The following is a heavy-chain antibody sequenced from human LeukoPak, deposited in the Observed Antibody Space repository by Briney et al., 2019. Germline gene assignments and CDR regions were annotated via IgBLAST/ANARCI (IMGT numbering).Heavy chain of an antibody. D-gene: IGHD6-19*01. CDR2: ISGSGGST. CDR3: AKGRARIPGYSSGWYTFDY. Sequence: GGSLRLSCAASGFTLSSYAMSWVRQAPGKGLEWVSAISGSGGSTYYADSVKGRFTISRDNSKNTLYLQMNSLRAEDTAVYYCAKGRARIPGYSSGWYTFDYWGQGTLVTVSS. V-gene: IGHV3-23*01. J-gene: IGHJ4*02. CDR1: GFTLSSYA.